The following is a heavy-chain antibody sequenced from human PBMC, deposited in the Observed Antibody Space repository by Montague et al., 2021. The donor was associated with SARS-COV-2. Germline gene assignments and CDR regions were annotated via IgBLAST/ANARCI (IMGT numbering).Heavy chain of an antibody. CDR2: VLYNKGT. CDR1: GVSVTDYY. Sequence: SETLSLTCTVSGVSVTDYYWSWIRQPPGKGLEWVGDVLYNKGTNFNSSLKSRVAISVDTSKNQFSLRLTSVTAAGTAFYYCMRHPHYDGLNGPPDFWDQGTLVTVSS. J-gene: IGHJ4*02. V-gene: IGHV4-59*08. CDR3: MRHPHYDGLNGPPDF. D-gene: IGHD3-9*01.